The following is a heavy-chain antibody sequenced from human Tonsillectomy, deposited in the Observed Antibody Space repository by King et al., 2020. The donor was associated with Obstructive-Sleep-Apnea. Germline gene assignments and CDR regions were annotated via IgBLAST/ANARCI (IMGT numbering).Heavy chain of an antibody. CDR1: GFSLRNSGVG. CDR2: LFWVDDM. CDR3: AHSLGRFGGAPEGFDY. Sequence: TLKESGPTLVKPTQTLTLTCTFSGFSLRNSGVGVGWIRQPPRKALEWLALLFWVDDMAYSPSLKSRLTITKDTSRNQVVLTMTNMDPVDTATYYCAHSLGRFGGAPEGFDYWGQGTLVTVSS. D-gene: IGHD3-10*01. J-gene: IGHJ4*02. V-gene: IGHV2-5*02.